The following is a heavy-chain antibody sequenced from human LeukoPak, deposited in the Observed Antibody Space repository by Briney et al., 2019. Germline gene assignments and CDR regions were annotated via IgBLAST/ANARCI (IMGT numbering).Heavy chain of an antibody. CDR1: GYTFTSYD. D-gene: IGHD2-2*01. CDR2: MNPNSGNT. V-gene: IGHV1-8*03. J-gene: IGHJ6*03. Sequence: ASVKVSCXASGYTFTSYDINWVRLATGQGLEWMGWMNPNSGNTGYAQKFQGRVTITRNTSISTAYMELSSLRSEDTAVYYCARGGFCSSSSCFNYYYYYMDVWGKGTTVTVSS. CDR3: ARGGFCSSSSCFNYYYYYMDV.